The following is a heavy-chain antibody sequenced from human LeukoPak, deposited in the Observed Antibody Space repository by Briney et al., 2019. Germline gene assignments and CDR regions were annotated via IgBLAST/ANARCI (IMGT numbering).Heavy chain of an antibody. CDR3: ARDLVAVADTYYYYYMDV. D-gene: IGHD6-19*01. CDR1: GFTFSSYS. CDR2: ISSSSSYI. J-gene: IGHJ6*03. Sequence: PGGSLRLSCAASGFTFSSYSMNWVRQAPGKGLEWVSPISSSSSYIYYADSVKGRFTISRDNAKNSLYLQMNSLRAEDTAVYYCARDLVAVADTYYYYYMDVWGKGTTVTVSS. V-gene: IGHV3-21*01.